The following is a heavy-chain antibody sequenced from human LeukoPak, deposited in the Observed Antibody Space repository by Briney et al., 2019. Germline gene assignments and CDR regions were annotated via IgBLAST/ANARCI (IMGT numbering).Heavy chain of an antibody. CDR1: GVSINSNSYY. D-gene: IGHD6-25*01. CDR2: IYYSGST. J-gene: IGHJ5*02. Sequence: PSETLSLTCTVSGVSINSNSYYWGWLRQPPGTGLEWIGYIYYSGSTNYNPSLKSRVSISVDTSKIQFTLRLMSVADADAALYYCASRFHTSGWFDRWGQGTLVTVSS. V-gene: IGHV4-61*05. CDR3: ASRFHTSGWFDR.